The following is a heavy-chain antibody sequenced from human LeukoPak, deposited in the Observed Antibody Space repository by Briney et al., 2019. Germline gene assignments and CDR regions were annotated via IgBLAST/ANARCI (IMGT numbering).Heavy chain of an antibody. Sequence: GGSLRLSCAASGFIFSSYWMSWVRQAPGKGLEWVANIKQDGSEKYYVDSVKGRFTISRDNAKNSLYLQMNSLRAEDTAVYYCAKDSDYGDLYFHYWGQGTLVTVSS. CDR2: IKQDGSEK. J-gene: IGHJ4*02. CDR3: AKDSDYGDLYFHY. V-gene: IGHV3-7*01. D-gene: IGHD4-17*01. CDR1: GFIFSSYW.